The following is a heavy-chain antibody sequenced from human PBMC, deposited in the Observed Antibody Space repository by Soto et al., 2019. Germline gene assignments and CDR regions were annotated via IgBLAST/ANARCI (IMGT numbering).Heavy chain of an antibody. CDR1: GFTFSSYG. D-gene: IGHD6-19*01. CDR3: ARDRVDRGPDSSHTEPPPYYYYYMDV. Sequence: GGSLRLSCAASGFTFSSYGMHWVRQAPGKGLEWVAVIWYDGSNKYYADSVKGRFTISRDNSKNNLYLQMNSLRAEDTAVYYCARDRVDRGPDSSHTEPPPYYYYYMDVWGKGTTVTVSS. CDR2: IWYDGSNK. V-gene: IGHV3-33*01. J-gene: IGHJ6*03.